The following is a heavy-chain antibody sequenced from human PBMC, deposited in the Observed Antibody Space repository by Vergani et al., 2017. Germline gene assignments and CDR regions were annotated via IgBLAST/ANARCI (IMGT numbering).Heavy chain of an antibody. D-gene: IGHD3-22*01. V-gene: IGHV3-48*04. CDR2: ISSSSSTI. Sequence: EVQLLESGGGLVQPGGSLRLSCAASGFTFSSYAMHWVRQAPGKGLEWVSYISSSSSTIYYADSVKGRFTISRDNAKNSLYLQMNSLRAEDTAVYYCARFTMIVGAGYYGMDVWGQGTTVTVSS. J-gene: IGHJ6*02. CDR3: ARFTMIVGAGYYGMDV. CDR1: GFTFSSYA.